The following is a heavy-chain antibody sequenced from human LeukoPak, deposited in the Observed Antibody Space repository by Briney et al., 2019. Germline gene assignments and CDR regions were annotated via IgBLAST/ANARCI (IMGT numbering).Heavy chain of an antibody. D-gene: IGHD3-10*01. Sequence: TSETLSLTCAVYGGSFSGYYWSWIRQPPGKGLEWIGEINHSGSTNYNPSLKSRVTISVDTSKNQFSLKLSSVTAADTAVYYWARGILWFGEIGWFDPWGQGTLVTVSS. V-gene: IGHV4-34*01. CDR2: INHSGST. CDR3: ARGILWFGEIGWFDP. J-gene: IGHJ5*02. CDR1: GGSFSGYY.